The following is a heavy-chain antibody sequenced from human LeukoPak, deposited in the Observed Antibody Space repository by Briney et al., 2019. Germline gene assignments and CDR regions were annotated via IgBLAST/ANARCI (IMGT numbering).Heavy chain of an antibody. Sequence: ASVKVSCKASGYTFTSYDINWVRQATGQGLEWMGWMNPNSGNTGYAQKFQGRVTMTRNTSISTAYVELSSLRSEDTTVYYCARRESSGWYLIRAGYFDYWGQGTLVTVSS. CDR3: ARRESSGWYLIRAGYFDY. D-gene: IGHD6-19*01. CDR2: MNPNSGNT. CDR1: GYTFTSYD. J-gene: IGHJ4*02. V-gene: IGHV1-8*01.